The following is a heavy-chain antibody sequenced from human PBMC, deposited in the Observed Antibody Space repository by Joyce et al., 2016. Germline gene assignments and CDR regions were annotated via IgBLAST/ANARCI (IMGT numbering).Heavy chain of an antibody. CDR1: GIGFSYSW. Sequence: EVRMVESGGDLVKPGGSLRLSCVASGIGFSYSWMGWVRQVPGKGREGVGGMKSKTDGGATDYSATVKGRFSISRDDSESRLYLQMNSLKTDDTGIYYCVKVKGGSAYHFDYWGQGTLVIVSS. V-gene: IGHV3-15*01. D-gene: IGHD6-6*01. CDR2: MKSKTDGGAT. CDR3: VKVKGGSAYHFDY. J-gene: IGHJ4*02.